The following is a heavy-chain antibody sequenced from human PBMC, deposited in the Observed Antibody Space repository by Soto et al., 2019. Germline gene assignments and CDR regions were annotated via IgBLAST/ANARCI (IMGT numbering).Heavy chain of an antibody. J-gene: IGHJ3*02. Sequence: QVQLVESGGGVVQPGRSLRLSCAASGFTFSIYGMHWVRQAPGKGLEWVAVISYDGSNKYYADSVKGRFTISRDNSKNTLYLQMNSLRAEDTAVYYCAKDRAMIVVVSAFDIWGQGTMVTVSS. CDR2: ISYDGSNK. V-gene: IGHV3-30*18. CDR1: GFTFSIYG. CDR3: AKDRAMIVVVSAFDI. D-gene: IGHD3-22*01.